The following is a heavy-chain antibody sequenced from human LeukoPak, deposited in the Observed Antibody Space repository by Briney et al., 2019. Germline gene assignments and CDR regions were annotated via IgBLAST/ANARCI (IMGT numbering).Heavy chain of an antibody. D-gene: IGHD2-15*01. Sequence: SETLSLTCAVYGGSFSGYYWSWIRQPPGKGLEWIGEISHSGSTNYNPSLKSRVTISVDTSKNQFSLKLSSVTAADTAVYYCARSSGGSSYHNWGQGTLVTVSS. CDR3: ARSSGGSSYHN. V-gene: IGHV4-34*01. CDR2: ISHSGST. CDR1: GGSFSGYY. J-gene: IGHJ4*02.